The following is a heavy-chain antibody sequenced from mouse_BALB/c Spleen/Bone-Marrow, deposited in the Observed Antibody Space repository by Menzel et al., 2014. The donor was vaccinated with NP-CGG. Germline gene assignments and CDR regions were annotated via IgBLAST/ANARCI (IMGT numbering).Heavy chain of an antibody. CDR1: GYTSTSYW. J-gene: IGHJ2*01. CDR3: TRDDYGY. V-gene: IGHV1S127*01. Sequence: VKLMESGAELVKPGASVKMSCKASGYTSTSYWMHWVKQRPGQGLEWIGTIDPSDSYTSYNQKFKGKATLTVDTSSSTAYMQLSSLTSEDSAVYYCTRDDYGYWGQGTTLTVSS. D-gene: IGHD2-4*01. CDR2: IDPSDSYT.